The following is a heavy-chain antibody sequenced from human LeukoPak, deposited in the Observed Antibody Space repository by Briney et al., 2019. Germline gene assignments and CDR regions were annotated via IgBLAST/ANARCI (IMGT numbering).Heavy chain of an antibody. J-gene: IGHJ4*02. V-gene: IGHV4-34*01. Sequence: SGTLSLTCAVYGGSFSGYYWSWIRQPPGKGLEWIGEINHSGSTNYNPSLKSRVTISVDTSKNQFSLKLSSVTAADTAVYYCASGGGFTYYDFWSGYFGYWGQGTLVTVSS. CDR3: ASGGGFTYYDFWSGYFGY. D-gene: IGHD3-3*01. CDR1: GGSFSGYY. CDR2: INHSGST.